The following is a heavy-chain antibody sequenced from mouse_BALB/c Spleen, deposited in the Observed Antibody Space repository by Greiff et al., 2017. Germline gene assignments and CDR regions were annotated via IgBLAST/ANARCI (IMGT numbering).Heavy chain of an antibody. V-gene: IGHV1-87*01. CDR3: ARPDEAWFAY. CDR1: GYTFTSYW. Sequence: QVQLQQSGAELARPGASVKLSCKASGYTFTSYWMQWVKQRPGQGLEWIGAIYPGDGDTRYTQKFKGKATLTADKSSSTAYMQLSSLASEDSAVYYCARPDEAWFAYWGQGTLVTVSA. J-gene: IGHJ3*01. CDR2: IYPGDGDT.